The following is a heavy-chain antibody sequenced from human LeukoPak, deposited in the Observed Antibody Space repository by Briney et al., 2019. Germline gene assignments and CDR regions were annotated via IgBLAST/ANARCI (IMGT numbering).Heavy chain of an antibody. D-gene: IGHD3-22*01. CDR2: IYYSGST. V-gene: IGHV4-31*03. CDR3: ARGIYYDSSGYERPDDAFDI. Sequence: SQTLYLTCTVSGGSISSGGYYWSWIRQHPGTGLEWIGYIYYSGSTYYNPSLKSRVTISVDTSKNQFSLKLSSVTAADTAVYYCARGIYYDSSGYERPDDAFDIWGQGTMVTVSS. CDR1: GGSISSGGYY. J-gene: IGHJ3*02.